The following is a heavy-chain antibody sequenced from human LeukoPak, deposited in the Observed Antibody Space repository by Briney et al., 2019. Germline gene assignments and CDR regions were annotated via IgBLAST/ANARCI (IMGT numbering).Heavy chain of an antibody. Sequence: GGSLRLSCAASGFTFSSYAMSWIRQAPGKGLEWVSYISSSGSTMYYADSVKGRFTISRDNAKNSLYLQMNSLRAEDTAVYYCAREAISGYSDWGQGTLVTVSS. CDR3: AREAISGYSD. V-gene: IGHV3-11*04. D-gene: IGHD3-22*01. CDR2: ISSSGSTM. CDR1: GFTFSSYA. J-gene: IGHJ4*02.